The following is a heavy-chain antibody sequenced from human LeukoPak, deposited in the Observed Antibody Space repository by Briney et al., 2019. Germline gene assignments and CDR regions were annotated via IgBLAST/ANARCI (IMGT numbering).Heavy chain of an antibody. V-gene: IGHV1-69*05. Sequence: ASVKVSCKASGGTFSSYAISWVRQAPGQGLEWMGGIIPIFATATYAQKFQGRVTITTDESTSTAYMELSSLRSEDTAVYYCARGALTTVTTYPLVWFDPWGQGTLVTVSS. D-gene: IGHD4-11*01. CDR2: IIPIFATA. CDR3: ARGALTTVTTYPLVWFDP. J-gene: IGHJ5*02. CDR1: GGTFSSYA.